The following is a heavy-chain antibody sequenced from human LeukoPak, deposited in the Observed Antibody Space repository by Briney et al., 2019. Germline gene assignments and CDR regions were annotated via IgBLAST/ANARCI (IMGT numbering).Heavy chain of an antibody. CDR3: ARDAGYGDYDY. J-gene: IGHJ4*02. CDR2: ISSNGGST. D-gene: IGHD4-17*01. V-gene: IGHV3-64*01. Sequence: GGSLRLSCAASGFTFSSHAMHWVRQAPGKGLEYVSGISSNGGSTNYANSVKGRFTISRDNSKNTLYLQMGSLRAEDMAVYYCARDAGYGDYDYWGQGTLVTVSS. CDR1: GFTFSSHA.